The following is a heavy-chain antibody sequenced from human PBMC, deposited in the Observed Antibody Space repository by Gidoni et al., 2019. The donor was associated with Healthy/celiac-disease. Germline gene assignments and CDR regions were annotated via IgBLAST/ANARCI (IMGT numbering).Heavy chain of an antibody. CDR2: IWYDGSNK. CDR3: ARDMGSYGNYYYYYMDV. J-gene: IGHJ6*03. V-gene: IGHV3-33*01. CDR1: GFTFSSYG. Sequence: QVQLVESGGGVVQPGRSLRLSCAASGFTFSSYGMHWVRQAPGKGLEWVAVIWYDGSNKYYADSVKGRFTISRDNSKNTLYLQMNSLRAEDTAVYYCARDMGSYGNYYYYYMDVWGKGTTVTVSS. D-gene: IGHD3-16*01.